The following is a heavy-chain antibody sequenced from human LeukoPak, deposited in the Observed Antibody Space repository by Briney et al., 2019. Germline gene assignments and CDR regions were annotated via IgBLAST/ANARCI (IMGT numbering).Heavy chain of an antibody. Sequence: GGSLRLSCEASGFSFSDYGMHWVRQAPGKGLECVALISNDGTNKFYVDPVKGRFTISRDNSKNTLYLQMDSLRTGDTAVYYCARDWARGNSYYVDYWGQGTLVTVSS. D-gene: IGHD4-23*01. CDR3: ARDWARGNSYYVDY. V-gene: IGHV3-30*03. CDR2: ISNDGTNK. J-gene: IGHJ4*02. CDR1: GFSFSDYG.